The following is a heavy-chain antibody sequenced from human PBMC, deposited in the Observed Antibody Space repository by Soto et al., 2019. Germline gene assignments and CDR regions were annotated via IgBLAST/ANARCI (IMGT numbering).Heavy chain of an antibody. V-gene: IGHV4-31*03. Sequence: PSETLSLTCTVSGGSISSGGYYWSWIRQHPGKGLEWIGYSYYSGSTYYNPSLKSRVTISVDTSKNQLSLKLSSVTAADTAVYYCARGHGGISYYFDYWDQGTLVAVSS. D-gene: IGHD2-15*01. CDR2: SYYSGST. CDR1: GGSISSGGYY. J-gene: IGHJ4*02. CDR3: ARGHGGISYYFDY.